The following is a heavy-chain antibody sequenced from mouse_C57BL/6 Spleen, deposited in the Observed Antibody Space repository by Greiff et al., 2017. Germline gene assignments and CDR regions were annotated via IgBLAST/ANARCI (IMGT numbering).Heavy chain of an antibody. Sequence: QVQLQQSGAELVRPGASVTLSCKASGYTFTDYEMHWVKQTPVHGLEWIGAIDPETGGTAYNQKFKGKAILTADKSSSTAYMELRSLTSEDSAVYYCTREYYGSSAWFAYWGQGTLVTVSA. D-gene: IGHD1-1*01. J-gene: IGHJ3*01. CDR2: IDPETGGT. CDR1: GYTFTDYE. V-gene: IGHV1-15*01. CDR3: TREYYGSSAWFAY.